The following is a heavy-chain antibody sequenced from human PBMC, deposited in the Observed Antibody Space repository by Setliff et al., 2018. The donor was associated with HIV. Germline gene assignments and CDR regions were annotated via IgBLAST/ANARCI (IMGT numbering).Heavy chain of an antibody. D-gene: IGHD3-3*01. CDR1: GGSIRSSTYY. CDR3: ARGLSIFGVATPGFYSFMDV. V-gene: IGHV4-39*07. CDR2: MFYSGSS. Sequence: PSETLSLTCTVSGGSIRSSTYYWAWIRHSPGKGLEWIGSMFYSGSSNYNPSLKSRVSISLDTSKKQVSLKLNSVTAADTAVYYCARGLSIFGVATPGFYSFMDVWGKGTTVTVSS. J-gene: IGHJ6*03.